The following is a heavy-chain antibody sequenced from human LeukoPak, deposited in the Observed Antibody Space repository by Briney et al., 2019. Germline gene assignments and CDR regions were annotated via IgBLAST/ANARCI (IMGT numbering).Heavy chain of an antibody. CDR1: GFSFNDYA. Sequence: GRSLRLSCEASGFSFNDYAMHWVRQAPGKGLEWVSGISWNSGKIGYADSVKGRFIISRDDAKNSLYLQMNNLRTEDTAFYYCAKQLWFGEEPFDYWGRGTLVTVSS. CDR2: ISWNSGKI. J-gene: IGHJ4*02. V-gene: IGHV3-9*01. CDR3: AKQLWFGEEPFDY. D-gene: IGHD3-10*01.